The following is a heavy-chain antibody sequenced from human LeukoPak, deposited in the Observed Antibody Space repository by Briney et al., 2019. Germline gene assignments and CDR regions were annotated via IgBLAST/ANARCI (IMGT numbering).Heavy chain of an antibody. CDR2: INPNSGGT. CDR1: GYTFTGYY. J-gene: IGHJ5*02. Sequence: ASVKVSCKASGYTFTGYYIHWVRQAPRQGLEWMGRINPNSGGTNYAQKFQGRVTMTRDTSISTAYMELSRLRSDDTAVYYCAGLTVVPARLHLQDSGWFDPWGQGTLVTVSS. V-gene: IGHV1-2*06. D-gene: IGHD2-2*01. CDR3: AGLTVVPARLHLQDSGWFDP.